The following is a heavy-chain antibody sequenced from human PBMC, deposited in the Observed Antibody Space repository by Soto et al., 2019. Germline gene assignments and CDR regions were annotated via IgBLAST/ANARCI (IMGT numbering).Heavy chain of an antibody. CDR3: ARLGGTGTVDY. J-gene: IGHJ4*02. CDR1: GFTFSDSY. D-gene: IGHD1-1*01. Sequence: GESLKISCEASGFTFSDSYMTWIRQAPGKGLEWVSYISNTKTYINYADSVKGRFTISRDNAKNSLYLQMNSLRAEDTAVYYCARLGGTGTVDYWGQGTLVTVSS. V-gene: IGHV3-11*06. CDR2: ISNTKTYI.